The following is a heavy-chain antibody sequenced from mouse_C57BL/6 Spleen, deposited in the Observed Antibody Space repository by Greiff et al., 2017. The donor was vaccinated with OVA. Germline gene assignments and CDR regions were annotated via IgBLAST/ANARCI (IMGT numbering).Heavy chain of an antibody. V-gene: IGHV1-15*01. D-gene: IGHD2-1*01. CDR3: TRRVGGNLPDEYYAMDD. Sequence: QVQLKQSGAELVRPGASVTLSCKASGYTFTDYEMHWVQQTPVHGLEWIGAIDPETGGTAYNQTVKGKAILTADKSSSTAYMELRSLTSEDSAVYYCTRRVGGNLPDEYYAMDDWGQGTSVTVSS. CDR1: GYTFTDYE. J-gene: IGHJ4*01. CDR2: IDPETGGT.